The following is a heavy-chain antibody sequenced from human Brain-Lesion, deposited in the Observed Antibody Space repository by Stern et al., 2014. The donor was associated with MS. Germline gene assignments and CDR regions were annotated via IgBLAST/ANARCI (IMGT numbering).Heavy chain of an antibody. V-gene: IGHV3-30*18. CDR1: GFTYTDYW. D-gene: IGHD1-1*01. CDR2: ISNDGNHK. J-gene: IGHJ4*02. CDR3: AKHLAERPFDY. Sequence: VQLLESGGGLVQPGGSLRLSCAAPGFTYTDYWMSWVRQAPGKGPAWVAVISNDGNHKYYAVSVKDRFTISRDNSKNTLYLQMNSLRVEDTAVYYCAKHLAERPFDYWGQGTLVTVSS.